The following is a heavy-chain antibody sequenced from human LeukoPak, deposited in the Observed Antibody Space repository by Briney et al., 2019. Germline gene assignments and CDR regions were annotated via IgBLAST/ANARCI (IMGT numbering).Heavy chain of an antibody. CDR1: GGSVSRGGYY. V-gene: IGHV4-31*03. Sequence: PAETLSLTCTVSGGSVSRGGYYWNWIRQHPGKGLEWIGFTSYSEGTYYNPSLMSRITISVDRSQNQFSLKMRDVTAADTAVYFCAAADWESFYFDSWGQGALVAVSS. CDR2: TSYSEGT. J-gene: IGHJ4*02. D-gene: IGHD1-26*01. CDR3: AAADWESFYFDS.